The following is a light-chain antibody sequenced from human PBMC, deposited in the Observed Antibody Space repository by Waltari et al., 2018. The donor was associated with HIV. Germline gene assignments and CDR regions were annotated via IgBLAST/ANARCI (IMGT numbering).Light chain of an antibody. J-gene: IGLJ3*02. Sequence: QSVLTQPPSVSGTPGQNVTISCSGSSTNIGSNIVNWYQQVPEAAPKLFIYSNDQRPSGVPDRFSGSKSGTSASLAISGLQSADEADYYCAAWDDSLNVMFGGGTKLTV. CDR1: STNIGSNI. V-gene: IGLV1-44*01. CDR2: SND. CDR3: AAWDDSLNVM.